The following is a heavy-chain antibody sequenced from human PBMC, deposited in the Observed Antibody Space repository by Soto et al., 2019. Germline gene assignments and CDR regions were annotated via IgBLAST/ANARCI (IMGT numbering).Heavy chain of an antibody. CDR2: ISYDGSNK. CDR3: AKDYDGVVVVSYFDY. Sequence: QVQLVESGGGVVQPGRSLRLSCAASGFTFSSYGMHWVRQAPGKGLEWVAVISYDGSNKYYADSVKGRFTISRDNSKNTLYLQMNSLRAEDTAVYYCAKDYDGVVVVSYFDYWGQGTLVTVSS. J-gene: IGHJ4*02. CDR1: GFTFSSYG. V-gene: IGHV3-30*18. D-gene: IGHD3-22*01.